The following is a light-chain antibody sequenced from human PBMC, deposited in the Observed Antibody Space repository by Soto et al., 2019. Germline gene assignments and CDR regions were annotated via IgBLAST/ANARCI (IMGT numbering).Light chain of an antibody. J-gene: IGKJ1*01. V-gene: IGKV1-27*01. CDR3: QKYKSATLT. CDR1: QGIGTY. Sequence: DIQMTQSPSSLSASLGDRVTITCRASQGIGTYLAWYQQKPGKVPKLLIYAAYILQSGVPSRFSGSGSGTDFTLTISSLQPEDVATYYCQKYKSATLTFGQGTKVEI. CDR2: AAY.